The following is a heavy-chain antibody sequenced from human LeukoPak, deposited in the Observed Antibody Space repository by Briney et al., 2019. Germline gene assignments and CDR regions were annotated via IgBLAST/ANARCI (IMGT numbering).Heavy chain of an antibody. CDR1: GFTFSNYG. CDR2: VSYDGSDK. D-gene: IGHD2-2*01. V-gene: IGHV3-30*03. CDR3: AIRFCTSSGCGVAY. Sequence: PGGSLRLSCAASGFTFSNYGMLWVRQAPGKGLDWVAVVSYDGSDKHYADSVKGRFTISRDNSKNTLYLQLNSLRGDDTAVYYCAIRFCTSSGCGVAYWGQGTLVTVSS. J-gene: IGHJ4*02.